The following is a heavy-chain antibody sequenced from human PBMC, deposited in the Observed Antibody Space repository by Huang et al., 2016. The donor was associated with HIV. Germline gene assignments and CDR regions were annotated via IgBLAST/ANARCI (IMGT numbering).Heavy chain of an antibody. Sequence: QVHLVQSGAEVKKPGASVKVSCQASGYTFTSYGVTWVRQAPGQGLEWMGGISGHNGDTNYAQKFQGRATMTTDTSTGTAYMELRSLRSDDTAVYYCARDGPSGFDRFDVVYYYYYLDVWGKGTTVTVSS. CDR2: ISGHNGDT. V-gene: IGHV1-18*01. CDR3: ARDGPSGFDRFDVVYYYYYLDV. J-gene: IGHJ6*03. D-gene: IGHD5-12*01. CDR1: GYTFTSYG.